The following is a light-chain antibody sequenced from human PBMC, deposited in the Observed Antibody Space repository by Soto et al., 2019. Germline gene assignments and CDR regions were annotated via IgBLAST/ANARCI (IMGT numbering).Light chain of an antibody. V-gene: IGKV1-33*01. CDR1: QDISNS. J-gene: IGKJ5*01. CDR2: DAS. Sequence: DIQMTQSPSSLSASVGDRVTITCQASQDISNSLNWFQQKPGKAPQLLIYDASNLDTGVPSRFSGSGSGTVFIVTISSLQPEDIATYYCQQYDTLRTFGQGTRLEIK. CDR3: QQYDTLRT.